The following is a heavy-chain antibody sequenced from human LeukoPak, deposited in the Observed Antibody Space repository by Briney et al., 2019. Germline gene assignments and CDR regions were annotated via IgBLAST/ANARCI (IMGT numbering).Heavy chain of an antibody. Sequence: SETLSLTCAVYGGSFSGYYWSWIRQPPGKGLEWIGEINHSGSTNYNPSLKSRVTISVDTSKNQFSLKLSSVTAADTAVYYCARGKYYYDRSGYLSYWGQGTLVTVSS. D-gene: IGHD3-22*01. CDR3: ARGKYYYDRSGYLSY. J-gene: IGHJ4*02. CDR2: INHSGST. V-gene: IGHV4-34*01. CDR1: GGSFSGYY.